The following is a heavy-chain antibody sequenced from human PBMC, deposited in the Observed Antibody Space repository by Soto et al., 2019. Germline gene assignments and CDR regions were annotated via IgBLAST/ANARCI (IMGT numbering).Heavy chain of an antibody. CDR3: ARDRRFLEWLDY. D-gene: IGHD3-3*01. CDR1: GFXXXXXG. CDR2: IWYDGSNK. J-gene: IGHJ4*02. V-gene: IGHV3-33*01. Sequence: QMHLVESGGGVXXPGRSXXLSCVASGFXXXXXGIHXXRQAPGKGLEWVAVIWYDGSNKYYGDSVKGRFSISRDNSKNTVYLQMNSLRAEDTAVYYCARDRRFLEWLDYWGQGTLVSVSS.